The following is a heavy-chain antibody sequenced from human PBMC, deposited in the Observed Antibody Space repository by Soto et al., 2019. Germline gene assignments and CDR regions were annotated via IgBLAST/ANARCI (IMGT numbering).Heavy chain of an antibody. CDR2: INPNSGGT. CDR3: ARARGYSYGSYYYHGMDV. CDR1: GYTFTGYY. D-gene: IGHD5-18*01. Sequence: GASVKVSCKASGYTFTGYYMHWVRQAPGQGLEWMGWINPNSGGTNHAQKFQGRVTMTRDTSISTAYMELSRLRSDDTAVYYCARARGYSYGSYYYHGMDVWGQGTTVTVSS. V-gene: IGHV1-2*02. J-gene: IGHJ6*02.